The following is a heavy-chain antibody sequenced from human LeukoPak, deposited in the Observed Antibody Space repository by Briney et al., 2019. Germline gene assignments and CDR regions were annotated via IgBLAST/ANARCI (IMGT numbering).Heavy chain of an antibody. CDR3: ARVKKYYDFWSGYYTGYYYYYMDV. Sequence: GASVKVSCKASGGTFSSYAISWVRQAPGQGLEWMGGIIPIFGTANYAQKFQGRVTITADESTSTAYMALSSLRSEDTAVYYCARVKKYYDFWSGYYTGYYYYYMDVWGKGTTVTVSS. CDR2: IIPIFGTA. D-gene: IGHD3-3*01. J-gene: IGHJ6*03. V-gene: IGHV1-69*13. CDR1: GGTFSSYA.